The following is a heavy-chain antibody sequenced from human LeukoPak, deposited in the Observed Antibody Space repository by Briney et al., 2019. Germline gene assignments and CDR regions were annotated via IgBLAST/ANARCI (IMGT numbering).Heavy chain of an antibody. V-gene: IGHV3-23*01. J-gene: IGHJ4*02. CDR1: GFTFRSYA. CDR2: ISGSGDDT. Sequence: GGSLRLSCAASGFTFRSYAMSWVRQVPGKGLEWVSGISGSGDDTFYADSVRGRFTISRANSENTMFLQMDSLRAEDTALYYCARVSGSTSGQKGHFDYWGQGTLVTVSS. CDR3: ARVSGSTSGQKGHFDY. D-gene: IGHD1-26*01.